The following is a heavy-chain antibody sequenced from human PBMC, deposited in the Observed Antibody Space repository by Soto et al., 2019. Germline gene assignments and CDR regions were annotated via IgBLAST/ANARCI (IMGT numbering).Heavy chain of an antibody. V-gene: IGHV1-2*02. J-gene: IGHJ6*02. Sequence: ASVKVSCKASGYTFTGYYMHWVRQAPGQGLEWMGWINPNSGGTNYAQKFQGRVTMTRDTSISTAYMELSRLRSDDTAVYYCARGERDGYGDYYYYGMDVWGQGTTVTVSS. CDR1: GYTFTGYY. CDR3: ARGERDGYGDYYYYGMDV. CDR2: INPNSGGT. D-gene: IGHD5-12*01.